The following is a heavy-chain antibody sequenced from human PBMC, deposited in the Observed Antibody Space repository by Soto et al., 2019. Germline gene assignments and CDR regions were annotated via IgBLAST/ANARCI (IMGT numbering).Heavy chain of an antibody. V-gene: IGHV4-59*08. Sequence: PSETLTLTCTVSGGSIRSYYWSWIRQPPGKGLECIGYIYYSGSTNYNPSLKSRVTISVDTSKNQFSLKLSSVTAADTAIYYCARNYGDYVDYWGQGTLVTVSS. CDR3: ARNYGDYVDY. CDR2: IYYSGST. D-gene: IGHD4-17*01. J-gene: IGHJ4*02. CDR1: GGSIRSYY.